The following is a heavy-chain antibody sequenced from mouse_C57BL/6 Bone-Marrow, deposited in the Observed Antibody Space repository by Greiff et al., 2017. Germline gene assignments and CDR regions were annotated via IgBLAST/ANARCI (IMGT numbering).Heavy chain of an antibody. Sequence: VQLQQSGPELVKPGASVKISCKASGYTFTDYYMNWVKQSHGKSLEWIGDINPNNGGTSYNQKFKGKATLTVDKSSSTAYMELRSLTSEDSAVYYCALMVTTTGYYFDYWGQGTTLTVSS. CDR1: GYTFTDYY. V-gene: IGHV1-26*01. CDR2: INPNNGGT. CDR3: ALMVTTTGYYFDY. J-gene: IGHJ2*01. D-gene: IGHD2-2*01.